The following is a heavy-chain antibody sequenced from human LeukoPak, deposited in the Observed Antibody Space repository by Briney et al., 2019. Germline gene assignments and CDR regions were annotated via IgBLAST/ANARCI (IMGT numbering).Heavy chain of an antibody. V-gene: IGHV3-53*05. D-gene: IGHD3-10*01. CDR2: IYSGGST. CDR1: GFTVSSNY. CDR3: AKSGSYSSPYYFDY. J-gene: IGHJ4*02. Sequence: GGSLRLSCAASGFTVSSNYMSWVRQAPGKGLEWVSVIYSGGSTYYADSVKGRFTISRDNAKNSLYLQMNSLRAEDMALYYCAKSGSYSSPYYFDYWGQGTLVTVSS.